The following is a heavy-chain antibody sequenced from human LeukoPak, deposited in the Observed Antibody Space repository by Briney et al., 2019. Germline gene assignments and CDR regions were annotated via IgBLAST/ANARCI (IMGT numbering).Heavy chain of an antibody. CDR3: ARVESSSWSAGLLDY. D-gene: IGHD6-13*01. J-gene: IGHJ4*02. V-gene: IGHV3-33*01. CDR2: IWYDGSNK. Sequence: GGSLRLSCAASGFTFSSYGMHWVRQAPGKGLEWVAVIWYDGSNKYYADSVKGRFTISRDNSKNTLYLQMNSLRAEDTAVYYCARVESSSWSAGLLDYWGQGTLVTVSS. CDR1: GFTFSSYG.